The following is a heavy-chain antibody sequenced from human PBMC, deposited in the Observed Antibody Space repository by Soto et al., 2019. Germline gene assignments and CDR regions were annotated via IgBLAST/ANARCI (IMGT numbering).Heavy chain of an antibody. V-gene: IGHV3-23*01. CDR1: GFPLRDYA. CDR3: AREGKEAAFDF. J-gene: IGHJ3*01. Sequence: EVQLLESGGGSVQPGGSLRLSCAASGFPLRDYAMSWVRQAPGKGLEWVSAINNGGDTYYADSVKGRFISSRDNSKDTMSLQMTSLRAEDTAVYYCAREGKEAAFDFWGQGTMVTVSS. D-gene: IGHD1-26*01. CDR2: INNGGDT.